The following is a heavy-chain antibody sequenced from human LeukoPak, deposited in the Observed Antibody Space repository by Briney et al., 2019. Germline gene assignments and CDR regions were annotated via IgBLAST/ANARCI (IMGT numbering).Heavy chain of an antibody. D-gene: IGHD2-21*02. J-gene: IGHJ4*02. V-gene: IGHV1-69*04. Sequence: GASVKVSCTASGGTFNNYAFSWVRQAPGQGLEWMGRIIPILGIANYAQKFQGRVTITADKSTSTAYMELSSLGSEDTAVYYCARDSVLGCGGDCYTHFDYWGQGTLVTVSS. CDR3: ARDSVLGCGGDCYTHFDY. CDR1: GGTFNNYA. CDR2: IIPILGIA.